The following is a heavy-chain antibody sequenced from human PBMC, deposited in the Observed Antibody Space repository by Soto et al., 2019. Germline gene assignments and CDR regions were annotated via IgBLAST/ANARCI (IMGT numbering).Heavy chain of an antibody. D-gene: IGHD3-10*01. CDR2: TTGGGGRVP. CDR1: GFTFSTYA. CDR3: AKCHNNSGGSNCGMEV. J-gene: IGHJ6*02. V-gene: IGHV3-23*01. Sequence: EVQLLESGGGLVQPGGSLRLSCAASGFTFSTYAMRWVRQATGNGLEWVSSTTGGGGRVPYYGDAVKVRFTITRYDSKATLYLELERLMVDDTAVYYCAKCHNNSGGSNCGMEVWGQGATVPVSS.